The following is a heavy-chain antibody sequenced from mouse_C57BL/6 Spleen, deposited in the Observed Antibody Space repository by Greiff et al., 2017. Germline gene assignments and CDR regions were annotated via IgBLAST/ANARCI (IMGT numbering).Heavy chain of an antibody. D-gene: IGHD4-1*01. CDR1: GFTFSSYG. V-gene: IGHV5-6*02. J-gene: IGHJ2*01. Sequence: EVMLVESGGDLVKPGGSLKLSCAASGFTFSSYGTSWVRQTPDKRLEWVATISSGGSYTYYPDSVKGRFTISRDNAKNTLYLQMSSLKSEDTAMYYCARHLTGSGYFDYWGQGTTLTVSS. CDR2: ISSGGSYT. CDR3: ARHLTGSGYFDY.